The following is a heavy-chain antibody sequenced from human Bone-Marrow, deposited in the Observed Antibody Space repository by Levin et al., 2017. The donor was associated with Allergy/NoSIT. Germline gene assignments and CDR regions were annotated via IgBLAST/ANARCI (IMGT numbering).Heavy chain of an antibody. CDR3: ATTYYSDSSADDPYFYYYALDA. D-gene: IGHD3-22*01. Sequence: ASVKVSCKVSGYTLTKLPMHWVRQAPGKGLEWMGGFDPEEGETIYAQNFQGRVTVTEDTSADTAYMELSSLRSEDTAVYYCATTYYSDSSADDPYFYYYALDAWGQGTTVTVSS. CDR2: FDPEEGET. J-gene: IGHJ6*02. V-gene: IGHV1-24*01. CDR1: GYTLTKLP.